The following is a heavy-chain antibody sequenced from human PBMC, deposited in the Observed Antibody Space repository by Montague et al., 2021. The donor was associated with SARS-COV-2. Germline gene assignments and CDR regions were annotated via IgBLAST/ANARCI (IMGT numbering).Heavy chain of an antibody. Sequence: LSLTCTVSGDSISDYYWSWIRQPPGLGLEWIGYIFRSGATNYNPPLKSRVIISLDTSKSQFSLRLSSVTAADTAIYYCARTSRGSRYFYGVDVWGQGTTVTVSS. D-gene: IGHD3-10*01. CDR1: GDSISDYY. CDR2: IFRSGAT. CDR3: ARTSRGSRYFYGVDV. V-gene: IGHV4-59*01. J-gene: IGHJ6*02.